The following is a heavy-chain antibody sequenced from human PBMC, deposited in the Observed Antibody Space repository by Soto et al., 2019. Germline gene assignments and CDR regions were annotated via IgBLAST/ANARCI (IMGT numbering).Heavy chain of an antibody. CDR1: GGSISSYY. CDR3: ASLAAGGPFDP. Sequence: SETLSLTCTVSGGSISSYYWGWIRQPPGKGLEWIGYIYYSGSTNYNPCLKSRVTISVGTSKSQFPLKLRSVTAADTAVYYCASLAAGGPFDPWGQGTLVTVSS. J-gene: IGHJ5*02. D-gene: IGHD6-13*01. V-gene: IGHV4-59*01. CDR2: IYYSGST.